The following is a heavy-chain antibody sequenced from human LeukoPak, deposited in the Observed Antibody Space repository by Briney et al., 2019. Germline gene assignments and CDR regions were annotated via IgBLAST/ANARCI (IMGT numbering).Heavy chain of an antibody. CDR2: IYYSGST. CDR3: AGAYCGGDCYSGRAFDI. D-gene: IGHD2-21*02. CDR1: GGSISSYY. V-gene: IGHV4-59*12. Sequence: SETLSLTCTVSGGSISSYYWSWIRQPPGKGLEWIGYIYYSGSTNYNPSLKSRVTISVDTSKNQFSLKLSSVTAADTAVYYCAGAYCGGDCYSGRAFDIWGQGTMVTVSS. J-gene: IGHJ3*02.